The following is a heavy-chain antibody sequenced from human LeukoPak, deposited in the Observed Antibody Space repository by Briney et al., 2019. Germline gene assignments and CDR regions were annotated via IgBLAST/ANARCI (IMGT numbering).Heavy chain of an antibody. CDR2: IKQDGSEK. J-gene: IGHJ4*02. CDR1: GFTFSSYW. CDR3: ARTKGLIVVVPAAQQAGDYFDY. D-gene: IGHD2-2*01. Sequence: GGSLRLSCAASGFTFSSYWMSWVRQAPGKGLEWVANIKQDGSEKYYVDSVKGRFTISRDNAKNSLYLQMNSLRAEDTAVYYCARTKGLIVVVPAAQQAGDYFDYWGPGTLVTVSS. V-gene: IGHV3-7*01.